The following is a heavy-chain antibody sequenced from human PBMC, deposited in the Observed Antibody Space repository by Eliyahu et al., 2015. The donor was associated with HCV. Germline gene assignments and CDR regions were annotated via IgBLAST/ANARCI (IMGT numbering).Heavy chain of an antibody. V-gene: IGHV3-23*01. CDR1: GFTFSSYA. J-gene: IGHJ4*02. D-gene: IGHD5-12*01. CDR2: ISGSGGST. CDR3: AKIGIDIVATLGDLDY. Sequence: EVQLLESGGGLVQPGGSLRLSCAASGFTFSSYAMSWVRQAPGKGLEWVSAISGSGGSTYYADSVKGRFTISRDNSKNTLYLQMNSLRAEDTAVYYCAKIGIDIVATLGDLDYWGQGTLVTVSS.